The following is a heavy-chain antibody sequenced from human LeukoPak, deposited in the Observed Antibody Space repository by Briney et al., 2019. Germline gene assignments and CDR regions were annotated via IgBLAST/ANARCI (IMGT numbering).Heavy chain of an antibody. Sequence: GASVTVSCKSSVYTFPSYDVNWVRQATAQGLEWMGWVNNKSGHTGYAQKFQGRVTMTTNTSISTAYMEPSSLRSEDTAVYYCARGAPGSYCSGGSCPYFDYWGQGTLVSVSS. CDR1: VYTFPSYD. CDR3: ARGAPGSYCSGGSCPYFDY. V-gene: IGHV1-8*01. D-gene: IGHD2-15*01. CDR2: VNNKSGHT. J-gene: IGHJ4*02.